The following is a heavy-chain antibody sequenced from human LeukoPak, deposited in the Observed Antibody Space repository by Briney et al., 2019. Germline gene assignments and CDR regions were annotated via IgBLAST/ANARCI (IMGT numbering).Heavy chain of an antibody. Sequence: PSETLSLTCTVSGGSISSSSYYWGWIRQPPGKGLEWIVRIYYSGSTYYNPSLKGRVTIYVDTSKNQFSLKLSSVTAADTAVYYCARARYGSGSYHPLNWFDHWGQGTLVPVSS. D-gene: IGHD3-10*01. J-gene: IGHJ5*02. V-gene: IGHV4-39*01. CDR3: ARARYGSGSYHPLNWFDH. CDR1: GGSISSSSYY. CDR2: IYYSGST.